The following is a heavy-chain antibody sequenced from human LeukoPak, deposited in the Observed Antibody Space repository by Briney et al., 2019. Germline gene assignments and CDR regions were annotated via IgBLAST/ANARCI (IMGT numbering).Heavy chain of an antibody. CDR2: IYYSGST. Sequence: PSETLSLTCTVSGDSISSNYWSWIRQPPGKGLEWIGYIYYSGSTNYNPSLKSRVTISVDTSKNQFSLKLSSVTAADTAVYYCARSVYSSSWYNYYYGMYVWGQGTTVTVSS. J-gene: IGHJ6*02. CDR3: ARSVYSSSWYNYYYGMYV. V-gene: IGHV4-59*01. CDR1: GDSISSNY. D-gene: IGHD6-13*01.